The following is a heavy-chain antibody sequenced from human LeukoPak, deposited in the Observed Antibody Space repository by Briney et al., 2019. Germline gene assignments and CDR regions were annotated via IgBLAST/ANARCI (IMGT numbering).Heavy chain of an antibody. V-gene: IGHV3-30-3*01. D-gene: IGHD6-19*01. CDR2: ISYDGSNK. CDR1: GFTFSSYA. CDR3: ARDSSSGWYISYFDY. Sequence: PGGSLRLSCAASGFTFSSYAMHWVRQAPGKGLEWVAVISYDGSNKYYADSVEGRFTISRDNSKNTLYLQMNSLRAEDTAVYYCARDSSSGWYISYFDYWGQGTLVTVSS. J-gene: IGHJ4*02.